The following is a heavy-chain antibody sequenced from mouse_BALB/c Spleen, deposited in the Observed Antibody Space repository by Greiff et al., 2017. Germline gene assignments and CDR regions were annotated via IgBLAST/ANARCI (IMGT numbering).Heavy chain of an antibody. CDR3: ARKGDAMDY. V-gene: IGHV3-2*02. CDR2: ISYSGST. Sequence: VQLKESGPGLVKPSQSLSLTCTVTGYSITSDYAWNWIRQFPGNKLEWMGYISYSGSTSYNPSLKSRISITRDTSKNQFFLQLNSVTTEDTATYYCARKGDAMDYWGQGTSVTVSS. J-gene: IGHJ4*01. CDR1: GYSITSDYA.